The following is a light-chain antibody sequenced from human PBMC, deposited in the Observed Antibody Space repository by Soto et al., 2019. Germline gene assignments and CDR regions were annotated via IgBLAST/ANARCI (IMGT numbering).Light chain of an antibody. CDR1: QSVSSSY. CDR3: QQRSKWPRT. V-gene: IGKV3D-20*02. CDR2: GAS. Sequence: IALTQSRGTLSLSPEARAPLSCSARQSVSSSYLAGYQQKPGQAPRLLIYGASSRATGIPARFSGSGSGTDFTLTISSLEPEDFAVYYCQQRSKWPRTFGQGTKVDI. J-gene: IGKJ1*01.